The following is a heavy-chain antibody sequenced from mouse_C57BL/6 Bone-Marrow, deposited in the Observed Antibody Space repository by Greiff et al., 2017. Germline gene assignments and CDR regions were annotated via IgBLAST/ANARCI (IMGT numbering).Heavy chain of an antibody. V-gene: IGHV1-59*01. Sequence: QVQLQQPGAELVRPGTSVKLSCKASGYTFTSYWLHWVKQRPGQGLEWIGVIDPSDSYTNYNQKFKGKATLTVDTSSSTAYMQLSSLTSEDSAVYYCARRYDGYCFDYWGQGTTLTVSS. CDR1: GYTFTSYW. CDR3: ARRYDGYCFDY. J-gene: IGHJ2*01. D-gene: IGHD2-3*01. CDR2: IDPSDSYT.